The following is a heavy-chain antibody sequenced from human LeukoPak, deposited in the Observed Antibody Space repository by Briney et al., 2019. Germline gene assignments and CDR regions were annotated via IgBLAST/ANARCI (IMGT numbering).Heavy chain of an antibody. CDR1: GFNFNIYG. V-gene: IGHV3-48*04. CDR3: ARVSVTAIDY. D-gene: IGHD2-21*02. CDR2: IVPNGATT. J-gene: IGHJ4*02. Sequence: PGETLRLSCAASGFNFNIYGMNWVRQAPGKGLEWVSGIVPNGATTYYADSVKGRFTISRDNAKNSLYLQMNSLRAEDTAVYYCARVSVTAIDYWGQGTLVTVSS.